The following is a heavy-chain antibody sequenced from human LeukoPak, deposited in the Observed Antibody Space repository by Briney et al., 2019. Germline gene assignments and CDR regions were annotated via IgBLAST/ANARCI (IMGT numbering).Heavy chain of an antibody. CDR3: ASGRRSYGLMVAFDI. CDR2: IYYSGST. CDR1: GFTFSSYA. Sequence: GSLRLSCAASGFTFSSYAMSWIRQPPGKGLEWIGSIYYSGSTYYNPSLKSRVTISVDTSKNQFSLKLSSATAADTAVYYCASGRRSYGLMVAFDIWGQGTMVTVSS. J-gene: IGHJ3*02. D-gene: IGHD5-18*01. V-gene: IGHV4-39*01.